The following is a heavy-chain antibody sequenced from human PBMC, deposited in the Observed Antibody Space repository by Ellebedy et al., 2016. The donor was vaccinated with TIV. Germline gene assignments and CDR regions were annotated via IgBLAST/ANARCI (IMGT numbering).Heavy chain of an antibody. V-gene: IGHV3-23*01. CDR3: AKGMDYFDY. Sequence: GESLKISCGDSGFTFSSYAMSWVRQAPGKGLEWVSAIGGSGGSTFYADSVKGRFTISRDNSKNMLYLQMNSLRAEDTAVHYCAKGMDYFDYWGQGTLVTVSS. CDR2: IGGSGGST. CDR1: GFTFSSYA. D-gene: IGHD5-24*01. J-gene: IGHJ4*02.